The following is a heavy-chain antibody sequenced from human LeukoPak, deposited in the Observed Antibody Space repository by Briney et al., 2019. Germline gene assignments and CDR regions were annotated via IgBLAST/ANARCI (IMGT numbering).Heavy chain of an antibody. J-gene: IGHJ4*02. V-gene: IGHV1-69*06. Sequence: GASVKVSCKASGGTFSSYAISWVRQAPGQGLEWMGGIIPIFGTANYAQKFQGRVTITADKSTSTAYMELSSLRSEDTAVYYCAREKGPGYYFDYWGQGTLVTVSS. CDR3: AREKGPGYYFDY. CDR2: IIPIFGTA. CDR1: GGTFSSYA.